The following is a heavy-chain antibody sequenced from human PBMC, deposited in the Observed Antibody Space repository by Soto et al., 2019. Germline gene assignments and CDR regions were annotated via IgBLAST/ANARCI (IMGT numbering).Heavy chain of an antibody. V-gene: IGHV4-59*01. CDR2: IYYSGST. Sequence: SETLSLTCTVSGGSISSYYWSWIRQPPGKGLEWIGYIYYSGSTNYNPSLKSRVTISVDTSKNQFSLKLSSVTDADTAVYDCARGGGNSVVVPAAIDYWGQGTLVTVSS. CDR3: ARGGGNSVVVPAAIDY. J-gene: IGHJ4*02. D-gene: IGHD2-2*01. CDR1: GGSISSYY.